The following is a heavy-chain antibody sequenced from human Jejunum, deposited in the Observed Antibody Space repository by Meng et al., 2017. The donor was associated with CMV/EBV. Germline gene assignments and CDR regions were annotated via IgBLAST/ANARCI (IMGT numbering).Heavy chain of an antibody. CDR3: ARRYSYGFDY. J-gene: IGHJ4*02. V-gene: IGHV3-11*01. CDR1: GFTFTDYY. Sequence: LSCASSGFTFTDYYMSWIRQAPGKGLEWVSFLSSGSDYVYYADSVKGRFTISRDNAEKSLFLDMSSLRPEDTAIYFCARRYSYGFDYWGQGTMVTVSS. CDR2: LSSGSDYV. D-gene: IGHD5-18*01.